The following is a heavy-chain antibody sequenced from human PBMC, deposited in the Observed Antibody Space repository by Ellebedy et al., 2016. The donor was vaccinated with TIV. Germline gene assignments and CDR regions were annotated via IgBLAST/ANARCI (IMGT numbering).Heavy chain of an antibody. J-gene: IGHJ4*02. CDR2: INSDGTST. V-gene: IGHV3-74*01. CDR3: ARDRYKFTIFGAYLDY. CDR1: GFTFSSYW. D-gene: IGHD3-3*01. Sequence: GGSLRLSCGASGFTFSSYWMHWVRQAPGKGLVWVSRINSDGTSTNYADSVKGRFTISRDNSKNTLYLQMNSLRAEDTAVYYCARDRYKFTIFGAYLDYWGQGTLVTVSS.